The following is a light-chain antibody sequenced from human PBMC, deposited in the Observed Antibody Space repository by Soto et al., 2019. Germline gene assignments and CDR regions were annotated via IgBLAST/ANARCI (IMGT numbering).Light chain of an antibody. CDR1: TGPVTSDYY. V-gene: IGLV7-43*01. Sequence: QAVVTQEPSLTVSPGGTVTLTCASITGPVTSDYYPNWFQQKPGQAPRALIYGTNNKHPWTPARFSGSLVGGKAALTLSDVQPEDEADYYCLLYYSGAVVWVFGGGTKLTVL. CDR2: GTN. J-gene: IGLJ3*02. CDR3: LLYYSGAVVWV.